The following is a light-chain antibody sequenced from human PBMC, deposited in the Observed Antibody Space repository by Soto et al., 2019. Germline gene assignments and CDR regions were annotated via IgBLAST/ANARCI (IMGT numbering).Light chain of an antibody. CDR3: QQRYNSWT. Sequence: EIALTQSPATLSLSPGERATLSCRASQSVSSYLAWYQQKPGQAPRLLIYDASNRATGIPARFSGSGSGTDFTLTISSLEPEDFAVYYCQQRYNSWTFGQGTKVEIK. V-gene: IGKV3-11*01. CDR1: QSVSSY. J-gene: IGKJ1*01. CDR2: DAS.